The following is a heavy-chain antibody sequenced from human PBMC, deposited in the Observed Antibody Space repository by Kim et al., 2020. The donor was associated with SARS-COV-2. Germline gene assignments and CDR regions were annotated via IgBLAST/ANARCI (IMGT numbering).Heavy chain of an antibody. J-gene: IGHJ5*02. CDR3: ARGLEQWLVRRYNWFDP. Sequence: SETLSLTCAVSGGSISSSNWWSWVRQPPGKGLEWIGEIYHSGSTNYNPSLKSRVTISVDKSKNQFSLKLSSVTAADTAVYYCARGLEQWLVRRYNWFDPWGQGTLVTVSS. CDR1: GGSISSSNW. V-gene: IGHV4-4*02. CDR2: IYHSGST. D-gene: IGHD6-19*01.